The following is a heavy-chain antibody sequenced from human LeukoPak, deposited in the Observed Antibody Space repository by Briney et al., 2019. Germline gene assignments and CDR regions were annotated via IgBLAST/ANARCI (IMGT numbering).Heavy chain of an antibody. D-gene: IGHD4-23*01. CDR3: TSYGGNSRY. J-gene: IGHJ4*02. V-gene: IGHV4-39*01. Sequence: SETLSLTCTVSGGSISSSSYYWGWIRQPPGKGLEWIGSIYYSVSTYYNPSLKSRVTISVDTSKNQFSLKLSSVTAADTAVYYCTSYGGNSRYWGQGTLVTVSS. CDR1: GGSISSSSYY. CDR2: IYYSVST.